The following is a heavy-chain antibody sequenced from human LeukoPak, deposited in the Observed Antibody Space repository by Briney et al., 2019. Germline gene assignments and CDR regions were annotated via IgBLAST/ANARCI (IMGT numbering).Heavy chain of an antibody. D-gene: IGHD3-22*01. CDR3: ARRLSPRHYYDSSGVDY. J-gene: IGHJ4*02. Sequence: PSETLSLTCAVYGGSFSGYYWSWIRQPPGKGLEWIGEINHSGSTNYNPSLKSRVTISVDTSKNQFSLKLSSVTAADTAVYYCARRLSPRHYYDSSGVDYWGQGTLVTVSS. V-gene: IGHV4-34*01. CDR1: GGSFSGYY. CDR2: INHSGST.